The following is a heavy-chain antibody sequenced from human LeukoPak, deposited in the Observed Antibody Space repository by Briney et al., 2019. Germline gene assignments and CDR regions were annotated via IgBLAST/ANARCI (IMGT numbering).Heavy chain of an antibody. CDR2: IDTSGST. CDR1: GGSFSIYY. CDR3: ARDRGYSHGD. V-gene: IGHV4-4*07. Sequence: SETLSLTCSVSGGSFSIYYWSWIRQPAGKGLEWIGRIDTSGSTNYNPSLRSRVTMSVDTSKNQFSLKLGSVTAADTAVYYCARDRGYSHGDWGQGTLVTVSS. D-gene: IGHD5-18*01. J-gene: IGHJ4*02.